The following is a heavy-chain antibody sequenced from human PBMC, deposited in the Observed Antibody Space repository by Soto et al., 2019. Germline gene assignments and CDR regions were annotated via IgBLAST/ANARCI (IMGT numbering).Heavy chain of an antibody. CDR1: GFTFSSYA. J-gene: IGHJ4*02. CDR2: ISGSGGST. V-gene: IGHV3-23*01. CDR3: AKGGHSSSWALFDY. Sequence: EVQLLESGGGLVQPGGSLRLSCAASGFTFSSYAMSWVRQAPGKGLEWVSGISGSGGSTYHADSVKGRFTISRDNSKNTLYLQMNSLRAEDTAVDYCAKGGHSSSWALFDYWGQGTPVTVSS. D-gene: IGHD6-13*01.